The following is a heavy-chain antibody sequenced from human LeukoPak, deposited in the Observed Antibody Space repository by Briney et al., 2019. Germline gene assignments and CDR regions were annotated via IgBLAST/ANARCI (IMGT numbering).Heavy chain of an antibody. CDR2: IYYSGST. Sequence: RPSETLSLTCTVSGGSISSYYWSWIRQPPGKGLEWIGYIYYSGSTNYNPSLKSRVTISVDTSKDQFSPKLSSVTAADTAVYYCARDGRYYDSSGYYGGFDYWGQGTLVTVSS. CDR3: ARDGRYYDSSGYYGGFDY. D-gene: IGHD3-22*01. J-gene: IGHJ4*02. V-gene: IGHV4-59*01. CDR1: GGSISSYY.